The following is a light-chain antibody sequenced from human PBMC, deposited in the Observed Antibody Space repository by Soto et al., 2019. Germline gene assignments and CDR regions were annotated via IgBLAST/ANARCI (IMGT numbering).Light chain of an antibody. J-gene: IGLJ2*01. CDR1: SSDVGGYKY. CDR2: EVS. CDR3: ASYTSSSTSVI. Sequence: QSALTQPPSASGSSGQSITISCTGTSSDVGGYKYVSWYQQHPDKAPKLIIFEVSNRPSGISSRFSGSKSGNTASLTISGLQAEDEADYYCASYTSSSTSVIFGRGTKLTVL. V-gene: IGLV2-14*01.